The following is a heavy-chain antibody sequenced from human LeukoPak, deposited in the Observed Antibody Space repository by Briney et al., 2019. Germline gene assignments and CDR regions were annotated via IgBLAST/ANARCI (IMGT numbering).Heavy chain of an antibody. CDR3: ARDFRFLEDY. V-gene: IGHV3-7*01. J-gene: IGHJ4*02. Sequence: GGSLRLSCAASGSTFSDYYLSWIRQAPGKGLEWVGNIKGDGSEKYYVDSVKGRFTISRDNAKNSLYLQMNSLRAEDTAVYYCARDFRFLEDYWGQGTLVTVSS. D-gene: IGHD3-3*01. CDR1: GSTFSDYY. CDR2: IKGDGSEK.